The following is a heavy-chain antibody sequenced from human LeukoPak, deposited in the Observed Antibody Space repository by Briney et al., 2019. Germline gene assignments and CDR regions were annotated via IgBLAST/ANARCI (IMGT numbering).Heavy chain of an antibody. CDR3: AGTKGEDYYYYMDV. Sequence: SVKVSCKASGGTFSSYAISWVRQAPGQGLEWMGGIIPIFGTANYAQKFQGRVTITTDESTSTAYMELSSLRSEDTAVYYCAGTKGEDYYYYMDVWGKGTTVTVSS. CDR1: GGTFSSYA. D-gene: IGHD1-1*01. CDR2: IIPIFGTA. J-gene: IGHJ6*03. V-gene: IGHV1-69*05.